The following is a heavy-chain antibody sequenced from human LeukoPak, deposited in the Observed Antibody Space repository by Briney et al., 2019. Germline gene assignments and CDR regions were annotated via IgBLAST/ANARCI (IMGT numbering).Heavy chain of an antibody. Sequence: SETLSLTCTVSGDSIFSTTYYWGWIRQPPGKGLEWIGSIFHSGSTYYNPSLKSRVTMSVDTSKNQFSLKLSSVTAADTAVHYCARGTSSFDYYYMDVWGKGTTVTVSS. CDR3: ARGTSSFDYYYMDV. J-gene: IGHJ6*03. V-gene: IGHV4-39*07. CDR1: GDSIFSTTYY. CDR2: IFHSGST. D-gene: IGHD2-2*01.